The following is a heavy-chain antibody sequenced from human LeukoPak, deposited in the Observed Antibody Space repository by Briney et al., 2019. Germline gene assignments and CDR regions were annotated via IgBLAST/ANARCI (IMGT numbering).Heavy chain of an antibody. D-gene: IGHD4-23*01. V-gene: IGHV3-30*02. CDR1: GFTFSTYA. CDR3: AKNEGRWAAYNDY. CDR2: IWYDGSNK. Sequence: PGGSQTLSCAASGFTFSTYAMHWVRQAPGKGLEWVAVIWYDGSNKYYADSVKGRFTISRDDSKNTLFLQMDSLRAEDTAVYYCAKNEGRWAAYNDYWGQGTLVTVSS. J-gene: IGHJ4*02.